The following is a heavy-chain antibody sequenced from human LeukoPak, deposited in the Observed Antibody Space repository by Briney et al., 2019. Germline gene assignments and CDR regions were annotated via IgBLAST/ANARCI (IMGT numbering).Heavy chain of an antibody. CDR1: GGSISSYY. V-gene: IGHV4-59*01. CDR3: ALGSDAFDI. Sequence: SETLSLTCTVSGGSISSYYWIWIRQPPGKGLEWIGFIYYSGSTNYNPSLKSRVIISVDTSKNQFSLKLSSVTAAGTAVYYCALGSDAFDIWGQGTMVTVSS. CDR2: IYYSGST. J-gene: IGHJ3*02.